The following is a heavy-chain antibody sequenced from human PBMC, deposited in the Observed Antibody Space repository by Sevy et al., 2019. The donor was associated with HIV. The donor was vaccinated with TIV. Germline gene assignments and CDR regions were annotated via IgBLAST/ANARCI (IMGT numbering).Heavy chain of an antibody. D-gene: IGHD3-22*01. Sequence: GGSLRLSCAASGFTFSTYVMSWVRQAPGKGLEWVSSITNSGDSTYYADSVKGRFTISRDNSKTTLYLQMNSLRAEDKALYYCAKDGDGGGRYYSYFDYWGQGTLVTVSS. CDR3: AKDGDGGGRYYSYFDY. CDR1: GFTFSTYV. V-gene: IGHV3-23*01. CDR2: ITNSGDST. J-gene: IGHJ4*02.